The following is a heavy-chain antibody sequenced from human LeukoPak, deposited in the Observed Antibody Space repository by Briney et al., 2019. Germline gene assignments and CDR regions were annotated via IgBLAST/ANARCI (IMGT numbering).Heavy chain of an antibody. J-gene: IGHJ4*02. D-gene: IGHD1-20*01. V-gene: IGHV4-39*07. CDR2: IYYSGST. Sequence: PSETLSLTCTVSGGSISSSSYYWGWIRQPPGTGLEWIGSIYYSGSTYYNPSLKSRVTISVDTSKNQFSLKLSSVTAADTAVYYCARDGQHNWNDVGWYFDYWGQGTLVTVSS. CDR1: GGSISSSSYY. CDR3: ARDGQHNWNDVGWYFDY.